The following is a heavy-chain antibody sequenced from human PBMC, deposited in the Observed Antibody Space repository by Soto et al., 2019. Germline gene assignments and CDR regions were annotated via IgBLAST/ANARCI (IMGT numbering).Heavy chain of an antibody. V-gene: IGHV1-8*02. CDR1: GYTFTSYC. J-gene: IGHJ5*02. CDR3: ASWPYCTNGVCPDNWFDP. D-gene: IGHD2-8*01. CDR2: MNPNNGNT. Sequence: GASVKVSCKASGYTFTSYCISWGRQAPGQGLEWMGWMNPNNGNTNYAQKLQGRVTMTRNTSISTAYMELSSLRSEDTAVYYCASWPYCTNGVCPDNWFDPWGQGTLVTVSS.